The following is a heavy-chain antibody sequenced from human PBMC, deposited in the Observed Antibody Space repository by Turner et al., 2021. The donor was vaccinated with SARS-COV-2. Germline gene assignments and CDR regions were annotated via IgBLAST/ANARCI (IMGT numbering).Heavy chain of an antibody. CDR1: GGSISSSSYY. Sequence: QLQLQESDPGLVKPSETLSLTCTVSGGSISSSSYYWGWIRQPPGKGLEWIGNIYYSGSAYYNPFLKSRVTISVDPSKNQFSLKLTSVTAADTAVYYCARLMDTAMDYYGTDVWGQGTTVTVSS. CDR2: IYYSGSA. V-gene: IGHV4-39*01. J-gene: IGHJ6*02. CDR3: ARLMDTAMDYYGTDV. D-gene: IGHD5-18*01.